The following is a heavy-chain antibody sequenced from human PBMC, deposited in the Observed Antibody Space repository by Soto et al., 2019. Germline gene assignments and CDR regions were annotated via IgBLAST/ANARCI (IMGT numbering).Heavy chain of an antibody. CDR1: GGSISNHY. V-gene: IGHV4-59*11. CDR3: TRANWYSEY. J-gene: IGHJ4*02. CDR2: CYSNGNT. Sequence: QVQLQESGPGLVKPSETLSLTCSVSGGSISNHYWSWIRQPPGKGLEWIGSCYSNGNTHYNPSLKSRVTMSVDTSRNQISLKLTTVTAADTAVYYCTRANWYSEYWGQGTLVTVSS. D-gene: IGHD7-27*01.